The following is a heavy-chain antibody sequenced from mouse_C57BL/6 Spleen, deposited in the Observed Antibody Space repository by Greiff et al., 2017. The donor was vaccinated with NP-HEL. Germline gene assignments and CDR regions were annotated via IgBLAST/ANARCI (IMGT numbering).Heavy chain of an antibody. V-gene: IGHV1-52*01. D-gene: IGHD2-4*01. CDR3: ASGSDYDGYYFDY. J-gene: IGHJ2*01. CDR2: IDPSDSET. CDR1: GYTFTSYW. Sequence: QVQLQQPGAELVRPGSSVKLSCKASGYTFTSYWMHWVKQRPIQGLEWIGNIDPSDSETHYNQKFKDKATLTVDKSSSTAYMQLSSLTSEDSAVYYCASGSDYDGYYFDYWGQGTTLTVSS.